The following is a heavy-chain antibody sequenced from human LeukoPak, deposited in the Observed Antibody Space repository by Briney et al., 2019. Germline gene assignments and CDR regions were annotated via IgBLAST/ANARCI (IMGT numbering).Heavy chain of an antibody. CDR1: GGSFSGYY. CDR3: ARGPYVPKFFDY. CDR2: INHSGST. Sequence: SETLSLTCAVYGGSFSGYYWSWIRQPPGKGLEWIGEINHSGSTNYNPSLKSRVTISVDTSKNQFSLKLSSVTAADTAVYYCARGPYVPKFFDYWGQGTLVTVSS. D-gene: IGHD3-16*01. V-gene: IGHV4-34*01. J-gene: IGHJ4*02.